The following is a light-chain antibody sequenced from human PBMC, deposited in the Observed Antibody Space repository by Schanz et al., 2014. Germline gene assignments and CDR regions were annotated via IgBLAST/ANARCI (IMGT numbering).Light chain of an antibody. V-gene: IGKV3-20*01. Sequence: EMVLTQSPATLSVSPGERATLSCRASQSISSRLAWYQQKPGQAPRLLIYDTSIRATGIPDRFSGSGSGTDFTLTISRLEPEDFAVYYCQQYGSSPWTFGQGTKVEIK. CDR3: QQYGSSPWT. CDR2: DTS. J-gene: IGKJ1*01. CDR1: QSISSR.